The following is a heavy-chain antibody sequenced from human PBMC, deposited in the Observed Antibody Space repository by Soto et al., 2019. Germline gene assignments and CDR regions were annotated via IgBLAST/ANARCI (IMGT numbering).Heavy chain of an antibody. CDR1: GFTFDDYA. D-gene: IGHD5-18*01. Sequence: PRLSCAASGFTFDDYAMHWVRQAPGKGLEWVSGISWNSGSIGYADSVKGRFTISRDNAKNSLYLQMNSLRAEDTALYYCAKDISYDTPYYYGMDVWGQGTTVTVSS. CDR3: AKDISYDTPYYYGMDV. V-gene: IGHV3-9*01. CDR2: ISWNSGSI. J-gene: IGHJ6*02.